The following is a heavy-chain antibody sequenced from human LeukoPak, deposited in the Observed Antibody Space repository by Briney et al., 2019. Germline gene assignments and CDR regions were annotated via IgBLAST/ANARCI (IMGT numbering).Heavy chain of an antibody. CDR3: ARSDSSGSNSFDY. D-gene: IGHD3-22*01. V-gene: IGHV4-4*07. CDR2: IYTSEST. Sequence: SETLSLTCTVSGASISNYYWSWIRQPAGKGLEWIGRIYTSESTNDNPSLKSRVTISVDTSKNQFSLKLSSVTAADTAVYYCARSDSSGSNSFDYWGQGTLVTVSS. CDR1: GASISNYY. J-gene: IGHJ4*02.